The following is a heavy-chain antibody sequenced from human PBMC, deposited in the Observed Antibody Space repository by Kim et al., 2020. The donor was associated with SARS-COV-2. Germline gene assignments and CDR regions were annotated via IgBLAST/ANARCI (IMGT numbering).Heavy chain of an antibody. Sequence: QKFQGRVTITADESTSTAYMELSSLRSEDTAVYYCARSGYSYGYVNYFDYWGQGTLVTVSS. V-gene: IGHV1-69*01. D-gene: IGHD5-18*01. CDR3: ARSGYSYGYVNYFDY. J-gene: IGHJ4*02.